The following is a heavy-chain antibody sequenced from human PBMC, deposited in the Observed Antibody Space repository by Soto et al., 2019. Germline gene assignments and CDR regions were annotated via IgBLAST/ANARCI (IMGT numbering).Heavy chain of an antibody. J-gene: IGHJ6*02. Sequence: QVQLVQSGAEVRKPGASVKVSCKASGYTFTSYGISWVRQAPGQGLEWMGWISAYNGNTNYAQKVQGRVTMTTDTSTSTAYMELRSLRSDDTAVYYCARIDCSSTSCYPPSYGMDVWGQGTTVTVSS. CDR2: ISAYNGNT. CDR1: GYTFTSYG. D-gene: IGHD2-2*01. CDR3: ARIDCSSTSCYPPSYGMDV. V-gene: IGHV1-18*04.